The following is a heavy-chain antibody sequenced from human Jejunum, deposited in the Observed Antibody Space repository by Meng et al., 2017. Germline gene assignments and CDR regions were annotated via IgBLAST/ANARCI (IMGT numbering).Heavy chain of an antibody. CDR2: IYHSGTT. CDR3: ATRTRDSFDY. D-gene: IGHD1-7*01. V-gene: IGHV4-4*02. CDR1: GGSITGTNW. J-gene: IGHJ4*02. Sequence: QVPLQGSVPGLVRPSGTLSLTCAVAGGSITGTNWWTWVRQAPGKGLVWIGEIYHSGTTNYNPSLKSRVAISADKSKNQFSLNLYSLSAADTAVYYCATRTRDSFDYWGQGSLVTVSS.